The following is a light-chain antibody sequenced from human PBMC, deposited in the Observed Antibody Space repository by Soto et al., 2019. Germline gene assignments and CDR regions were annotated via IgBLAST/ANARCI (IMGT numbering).Light chain of an antibody. J-gene: IGLJ1*01. CDR3: SSYTTISTDV. V-gene: IGLV2-18*02. CDR2: EVN. Sequence: QSALTQPPSVSGSPGQSVTISCTGTSSDVGSYNRVSWYQQPPGTAPKLMIYEVNNRPSGVPDRFSGSKSGNTASLTISGLQAEDEADYYCSSYTTISTDVFGTGTKLTVL. CDR1: SSDVGSYNR.